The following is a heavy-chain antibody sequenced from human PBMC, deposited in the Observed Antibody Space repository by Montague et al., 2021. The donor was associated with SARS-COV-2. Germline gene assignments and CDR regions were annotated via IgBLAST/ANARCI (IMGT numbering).Heavy chain of an antibody. D-gene: IGHD5-18*01. J-gene: IGHJ6*02. CDR2: TYYRSKWYN. Sequence: CAISGDSVSSNSAAWNWIRQSPSRGLEWLGRTYYRSKWYNDYAVSAKSRITINPDTSKNQFSLQLNSVTPEDTAVYYCARDTRIQLWFDRDYYYGMDVWGQGTTVTVSS. V-gene: IGHV6-1*01. CDR1: GDSVSSNSAA. CDR3: ARDTRIQLWFDRDYYYGMDV.